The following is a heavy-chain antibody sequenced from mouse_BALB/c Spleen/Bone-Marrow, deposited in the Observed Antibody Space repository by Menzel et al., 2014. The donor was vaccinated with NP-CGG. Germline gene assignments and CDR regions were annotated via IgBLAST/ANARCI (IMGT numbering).Heavy chain of an antibody. V-gene: IGHV1-54*01. Sequence: LVESGXELVRPGTSVKVSCKXSGYAFTNYLIEWFKQRPGQGLEWIGRINPGIGGTTYNAKFKGKATLTADKSSTTAYMQLSSLTSDDSAVYFCARFTRDYWGQGTTLTGSS. CDR2: INPGIGGT. CDR1: GYAFTNYL. CDR3: ARFTRDY. J-gene: IGHJ2*01.